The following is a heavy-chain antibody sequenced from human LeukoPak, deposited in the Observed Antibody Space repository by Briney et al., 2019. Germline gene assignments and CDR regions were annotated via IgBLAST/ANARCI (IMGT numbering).Heavy chain of an antibody. D-gene: IGHD2-15*01. CDR1: GFSFSSDA. V-gene: IGHV3-23*01. Sequence: PGESLRLSCIGTGFSFSSDAMGWVRQAPGKGLEWVSGIGGSGGSTYYADCVKGRFTISRDNSKNTLYLQMNSLRVEDTGVYYCAKDRGRTWVQVASWGQGTLVTVSS. J-gene: IGHJ4*02. CDR2: IGGSGGST. CDR3: AKDRGRTWVQVAS.